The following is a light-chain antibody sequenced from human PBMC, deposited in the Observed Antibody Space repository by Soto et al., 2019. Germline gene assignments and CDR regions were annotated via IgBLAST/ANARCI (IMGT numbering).Light chain of an antibody. CDR2: SAS. V-gene: IGKV1-39*01. CDR3: QQNFSPFVT. CDR1: ETLTDF. J-gene: IGKJ4*01. Sequence: DIQMTQSPPSLSASVGDRVTITCLASETLTDFVNWYQLKPGKAPKLLIYSASNLQPGVPSRFSGSGYGTDFTLTLSGLQHEDSATYYCQQNFSPFVTFGAGTKVEV.